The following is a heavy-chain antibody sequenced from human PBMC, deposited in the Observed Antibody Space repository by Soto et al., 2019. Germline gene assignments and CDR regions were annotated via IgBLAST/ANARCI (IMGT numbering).Heavy chain of an antibody. CDR1: GYSFTGYY. J-gene: IGHJ4*02. V-gene: IGHV1-2*02. Sequence: HEHLVQSGAEVKRPGASLKVSCKASGYSFTGYYIHWVRQAPGQGLEWMGWINPDSGATNYAQNFQGRVTLASDTSISTASMDLTSLTSDDPAVYYCARGDYGTGGYPFPYFDYRGQGTLVIVSS. CDR2: INPDSGAT. D-gene: IGHD2-8*02. CDR3: ARGDYGTGGYPFPYFDY.